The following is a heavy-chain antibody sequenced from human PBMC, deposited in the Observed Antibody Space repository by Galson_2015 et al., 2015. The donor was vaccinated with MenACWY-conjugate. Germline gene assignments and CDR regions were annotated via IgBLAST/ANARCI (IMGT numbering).Heavy chain of an antibody. D-gene: IGHD3-22*01. CDR1: GFSLSTYELC. CDR2: IDWRDNK. J-gene: IGHJ3*02. Sequence: PALVKPTQTLTLTCTFSGFSLSTYELCIYWVRQPPGKALEWLARIDWRDNKYYTTSLKTRLTISKDTSTNQVVLTMTNVDPVDTATYFCARMHIVLDATDAFDIWGQGTMVTVSS. CDR3: ARMHIVLDATDAFDI. V-gene: IGHV2-70*11.